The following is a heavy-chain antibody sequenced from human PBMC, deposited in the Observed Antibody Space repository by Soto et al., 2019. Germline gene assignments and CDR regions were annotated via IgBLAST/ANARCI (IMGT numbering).Heavy chain of an antibody. CDR3: AHVVITFGGVIGLDAFDM. CDR2: IYWDDDR. V-gene: IGHV2-5*02. Sequence: QITLKESGPTLVEPTQTLTLTCTFSGFSLTTTGVGVGWIRQPPGKALEWLAIIYWDDDRRYSPSLKTRLAITKDTSKNHVVLLMTTLDPGDTGTYYCAHVVITFGGVIGLDAFDMWGQGTLVTVSS. D-gene: IGHD3-16*02. CDR1: GFSLTTTGVG. J-gene: IGHJ3*02.